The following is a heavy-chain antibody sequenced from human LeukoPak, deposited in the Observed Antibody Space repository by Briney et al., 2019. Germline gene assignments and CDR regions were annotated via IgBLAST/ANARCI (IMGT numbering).Heavy chain of an antibody. Sequence: GGSLRLSCAASGFTFNSYGMNWVRQAPGKGLEWVSYINSGGSAIYYADSVKGRFTISRDNAKNSLYLQMNSLRADDTAVYYCARGGNYVHYWGQGTLVTVSS. V-gene: IGHV3-48*03. CDR2: INSGGSAI. CDR3: ARGGNYVHY. D-gene: IGHD3-10*02. CDR1: GFTFNSYG. J-gene: IGHJ4*02.